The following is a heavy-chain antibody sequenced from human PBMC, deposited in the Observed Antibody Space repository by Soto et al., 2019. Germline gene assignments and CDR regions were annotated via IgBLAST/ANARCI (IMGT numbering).Heavy chain of an antibody. CDR2: IYYSGST. CDR1: GGSISSGDYY. J-gene: IGHJ5*02. D-gene: IGHD6-13*01. V-gene: IGHV4-30-4*01. CDR3: ARGGYSSSWYRGNNWFDP. Sequence: PSETLSLTCTVSGGSISSGDYYWSWIRQPPGKGLEWIGYIYYSGSTYYNPSLKSRVTISVDTSKNQFSLKLGSVTAADTAVYYCARGGYSSSWYRGNNWFDPWGQGTLVTVSS.